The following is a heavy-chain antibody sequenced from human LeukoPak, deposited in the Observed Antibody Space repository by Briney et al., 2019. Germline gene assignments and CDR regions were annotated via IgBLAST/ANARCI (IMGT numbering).Heavy chain of an antibody. D-gene: IGHD2/OR15-2a*01. CDR1: GFTFSSYW. CDR2: IKEDGSLK. J-gene: IGHJ4*02. Sequence: GGSLRLSCAASGFTFSSYWMHWVRQAPGKGLVWVANIKEDGSLKNYVDSVEGRFTVSRDNAKNTLYLQMNSLRLEDTAVYYCVRDWAPASMQAAPFDCWGQGTLVTVSS. V-gene: IGHV3-7*01. CDR3: VRDWAPASMQAAPFDC.